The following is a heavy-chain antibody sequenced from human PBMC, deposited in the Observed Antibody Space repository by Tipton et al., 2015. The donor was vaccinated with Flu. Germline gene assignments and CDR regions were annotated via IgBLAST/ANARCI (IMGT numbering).Heavy chain of an antibody. Sequence: SLRLSCAASGFTFRSYWISWVRQAPGKGLEWVANINQDESEKYYVDSVKGRFTISRDNARNSVYLQMNSLRAEDTAVYYCARAIAAAGSYWGQGTLVTVSS. V-gene: IGHV3-7*01. D-gene: IGHD6-13*01. CDR1: GFTFRSYW. CDR3: ARAIAAAGSY. J-gene: IGHJ4*02. CDR2: INQDESEK.